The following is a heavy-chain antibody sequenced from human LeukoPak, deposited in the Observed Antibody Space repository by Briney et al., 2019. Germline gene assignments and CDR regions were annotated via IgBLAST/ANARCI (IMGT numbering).Heavy chain of an antibody. J-gene: IGHJ4*02. CDR3: ARERDYVWGSYRYSPQD. Sequence: SETLSLTCTVSGGSISSYYWSWIRQPPGKGLEWIGEINHSGSTNYNPSLKSRVTISVDTSKNQFSLKLSSVTAADTAVYYCARERDYVWGSYRYSPQDWGQGTLVTVSS. D-gene: IGHD3-16*02. V-gene: IGHV4-34*01. CDR2: INHSGST. CDR1: GGSISSYY.